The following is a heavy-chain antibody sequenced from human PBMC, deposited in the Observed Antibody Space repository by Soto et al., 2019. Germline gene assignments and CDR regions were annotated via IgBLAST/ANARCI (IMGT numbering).Heavy chain of an antibody. CDR2: INPYNGNT. V-gene: IGHV1-18*04. J-gene: IGHJ4*02. CDR3: ARVPTDSSGYYKYYFDY. D-gene: IGHD3-22*01. CDR1: GYTFTNYG. Sequence: WASVKVSCKASGYTFTNYGIIWQRQAPGQGLEWMGWINPYNGNTNYAQRVQGRVTMTTDTSTSTAYMELRSLRSDDTAVYYCARVPTDSSGYYKYYFDYWGQGTLVTVSS.